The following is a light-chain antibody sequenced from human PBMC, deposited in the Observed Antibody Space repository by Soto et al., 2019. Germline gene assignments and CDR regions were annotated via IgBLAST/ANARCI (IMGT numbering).Light chain of an antibody. V-gene: IGKV1-12*01. CDR2: AAS. J-gene: IGKJ5*01. Sequence: DIQMTQSPSSVSASVGDRVTITCRASQGFRSWLAWYQQKPGKAPKLLIYAASTLESWVPSRFSGSGSGTEFTLTISSLQPEDFATYYCQQTNNFQITFGQGTRLEIK. CDR3: QQTNNFQIT. CDR1: QGFRSW.